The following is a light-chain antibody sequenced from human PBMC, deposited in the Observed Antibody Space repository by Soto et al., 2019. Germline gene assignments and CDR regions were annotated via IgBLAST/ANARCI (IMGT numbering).Light chain of an antibody. Sequence: QSVLTQPPSASGTPGQRVIISCPGSSSNIGTNYVYWYQQLPGTAPKFLIYRSNQRPAGVPDRFSASKSCTSATLAISGLRSEDEADHDCGAWHDCLSGIVFRTRTNFTGL. CDR1: SSNIGTNY. CDR2: RSN. CDR3: GAWHDCLSGIV. V-gene: IGLV1-47*01. J-gene: IGLJ1*01.